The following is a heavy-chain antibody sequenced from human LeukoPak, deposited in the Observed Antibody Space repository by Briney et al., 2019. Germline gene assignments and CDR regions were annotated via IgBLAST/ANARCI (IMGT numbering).Heavy chain of an antibody. CDR2: INHSGST. CDR1: GGSFSGYY. D-gene: IGHD3-3*01. V-gene: IGHV4-34*01. CDR3: ARSLAPGYDFWSGYYGWFDP. Sequence: SETLSLTCAVYGGSFSGYYWSWIHQPPGKGLEWIGEINHSGSTNYNPSLKSRVTISVDTSKNQFSLKLSSVTAADTAVYYCARSLAPGYDFWSGYYGWFDPWGQGTLVTVSS. J-gene: IGHJ5*02.